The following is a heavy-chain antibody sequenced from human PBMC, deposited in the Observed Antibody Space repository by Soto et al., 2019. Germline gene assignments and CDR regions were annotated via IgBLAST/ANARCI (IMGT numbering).Heavy chain of an antibody. V-gene: IGHV1-46*01. D-gene: IGHD3-22*01. CDR2: INPSGGST. J-gene: IGHJ4*02. CDR1: GYTFSNFY. CDR3: ARADYYGSSGYHLDY. Sequence: ASVKVSCKASGYTFSNFYIHWVRQAPGQGLEWMGIINPSGGSTSYAQKFQGGVTMTRDTSTSTVYMELSSLRSEDTAVHYCARADYYGSSGYHLDYWGQGTLVTVSS.